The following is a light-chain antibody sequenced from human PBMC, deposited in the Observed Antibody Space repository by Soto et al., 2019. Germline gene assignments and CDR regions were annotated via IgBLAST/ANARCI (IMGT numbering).Light chain of an antibody. Sequence: DIPMTQSPSTLSASVGDTVTITCRASQSFGSWLAWYQQKPGQAPKLLIYDISTLEYGVPSRFSGSGSGTEFTLTISSLQPDDFATYYCQQYNTSPSTFGQGTKVDIK. V-gene: IGKV1-5*01. CDR3: QQYNTSPST. CDR1: QSFGSW. CDR2: DIS. J-gene: IGKJ2*02.